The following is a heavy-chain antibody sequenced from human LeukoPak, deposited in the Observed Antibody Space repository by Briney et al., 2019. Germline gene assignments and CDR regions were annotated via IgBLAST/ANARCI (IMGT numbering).Heavy chain of an antibody. CDR3: TRGGYYSLGDY. D-gene: IGHD4-11*01. CDR1: GFTFSGYW. CDR2: INSDGSST. Sequence: GGSLGLSCAASGFTFSGYWMHWVRQAPGKGLVWVSRINSDGSSTSYADSVKGRFTISRDNGKNTLYLQMNSLRAEDTAVYYCTRGGYYSLGDYWGQGTLVTVSS. J-gene: IGHJ4*02. V-gene: IGHV3-74*01.